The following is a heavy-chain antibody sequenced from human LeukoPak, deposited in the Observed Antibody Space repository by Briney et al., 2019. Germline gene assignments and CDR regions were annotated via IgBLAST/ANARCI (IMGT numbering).Heavy chain of an antibody. J-gene: IGHJ6*03. CDR3: AKAYCSSTSCHVYYYYYMDV. Sequence: PGGSLRLSCAASGFTFSSYAMSWVRQAPGKGLEWVSAISGSGGSTYFADSVKGRFTISRDNSKNTLYLQMNGLRAEDTAVYYCAKAYCSSTSCHVYYYYYMDVWGKGTTVTVSS. CDR2: ISGSGGST. V-gene: IGHV3-23*01. CDR1: GFTFSSYA. D-gene: IGHD2-2*01.